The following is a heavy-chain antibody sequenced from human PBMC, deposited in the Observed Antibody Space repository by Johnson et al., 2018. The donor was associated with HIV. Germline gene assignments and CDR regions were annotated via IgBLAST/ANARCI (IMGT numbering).Heavy chain of an antibody. CDR1: GFIFNIYG. D-gene: IGHD3-16*01. J-gene: IGHJ3*02. V-gene: IGHV3-33*01. Sequence: VQLVESGGDMVQPGRSLRLSCAASGFIFNIYGMHWVRQAPGKGLEWVAFIWHDGRDVYYADSVKGRFTISRDNSKNTLYLQMNSLRAEDTAVYYCARGLTGEQVDIWGQGTMVTVSS. CDR3: ARGLTGEQVDI. CDR2: IWHDGRDV.